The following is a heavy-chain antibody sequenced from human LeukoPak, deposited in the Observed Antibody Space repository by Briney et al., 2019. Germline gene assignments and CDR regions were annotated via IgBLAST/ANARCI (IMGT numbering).Heavy chain of an antibody. D-gene: IGHD2-2*01. CDR2: MNPNSGNT. J-gene: IGHJ6*03. CDR3: ARGPYCSSTSCYHYYYYYMDV. Sequence: GASVKVSCKASGYTFTSYDINWVRQATGQGLEWMGWMNPNSGNTGYAQKSQGRVTITRNTSISTAYMELSSLRSEDTAVYYCARGPYCSSTSCYHYYYYYMDVWGKGTTVTVSS. CDR1: GYTFTSYD. V-gene: IGHV1-8*03.